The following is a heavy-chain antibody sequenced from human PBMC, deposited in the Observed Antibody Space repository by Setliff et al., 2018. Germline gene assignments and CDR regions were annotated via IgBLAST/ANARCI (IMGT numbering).Heavy chain of an antibody. Sequence: GSLRLSCAASGFTFSSYAMHWVRQAPGKGLEWVAVISYDGSNKYYADSVKGRFTISRDNSKNTLYLQMNSLRAEDTAVYYCARDRGSGSYFLRYFDYWGRGTLVTVSS. D-gene: IGHD1-26*01. CDR2: ISYDGSNK. CDR3: ARDRGSGSYFLRYFDY. CDR1: GFTFSSYA. V-gene: IGHV3-30*04. J-gene: IGHJ4*02.